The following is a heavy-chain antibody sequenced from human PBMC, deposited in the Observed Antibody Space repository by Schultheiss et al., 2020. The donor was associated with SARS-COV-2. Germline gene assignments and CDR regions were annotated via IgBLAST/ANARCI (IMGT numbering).Heavy chain of an antibody. CDR2: ISYDGSNK. Sequence: GGSLRLSCAASGLTFSYYYMSGVRQAPGKGLEWVAVISYDGSNKYYADSVKGRFTISRDNAKNTLYLQMNSLRAEDTAVYYCARAQVARGWLQLGPSDYWGQGTLVTVSS. D-gene: IGHD5-24*01. V-gene: IGHV3-30*03. CDR3: ARAQVARGWLQLGPSDY. CDR1: GLTFSYYY. J-gene: IGHJ4*02.